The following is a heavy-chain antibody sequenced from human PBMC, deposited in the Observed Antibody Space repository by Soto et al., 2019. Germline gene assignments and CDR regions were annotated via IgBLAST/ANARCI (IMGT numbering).Heavy chain of an antibody. D-gene: IGHD3-22*01. V-gene: IGHV3-53*01. CDR3: AGDRVESGSPEYFHH. Sequence: EVQLVESGGGLIQPGGSLRLSCAASGFTVSSNYMSWVRQAPGKGLEWVSVIYSGGSTYYADSVKGRFTISRDNSKNTLYLQRNSLRAADTAVYYCAGDRVESGSPEYFHHWGQGTLVTVSS. CDR1: GFTVSSNY. CDR2: IYSGGST. J-gene: IGHJ1*01.